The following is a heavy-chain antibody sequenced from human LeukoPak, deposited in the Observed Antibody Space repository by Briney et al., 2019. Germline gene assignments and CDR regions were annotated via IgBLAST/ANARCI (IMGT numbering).Heavy chain of an antibody. CDR2: ISSSSSYI. CDR3: ARAPTFSGWFDY. V-gene: IGHV3-21*01. D-gene: IGHD6-19*01. CDR1: GFTFSSYN. J-gene: IGHJ4*02. Sequence: GGSLRLSCAASGFTFSSYNMNWVRQAPGKGLEWVSSISSSSSYIYYADSVKGRFTISRDNAKNSLYLQMNSPRVEDTAVYYCARAPTFSGWFDYWGQGTLVTVSS.